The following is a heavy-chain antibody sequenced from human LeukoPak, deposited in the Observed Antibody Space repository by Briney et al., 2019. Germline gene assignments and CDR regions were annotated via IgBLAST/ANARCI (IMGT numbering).Heavy chain of an antibody. Sequence: GGSLRLSXAASGFTFSSYWMSWVRQAPGKGLEWLANIKQDGSEKYYVDSVKGRFTISRDNAKNSLYLQMNSLRAEDTAVYYCARDPRYCSGGSCYSNYWGQGTLVTVSS. CDR1: GFTFSSYW. D-gene: IGHD2-15*01. CDR2: IKQDGSEK. V-gene: IGHV3-7*01. CDR3: ARDPRYCSGGSCYSNY. J-gene: IGHJ4*02.